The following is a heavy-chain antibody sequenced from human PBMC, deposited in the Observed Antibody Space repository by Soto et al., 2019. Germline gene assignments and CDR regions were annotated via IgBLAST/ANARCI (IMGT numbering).Heavy chain of an antibody. D-gene: IGHD3-10*01. J-gene: IGHJ1*01. Sequence: EVQLVESGGGLVQPGGSLRLSCAVSGFTFSNYWMSWVRQAPGKGLEWVANIKQDGSEKYYVDSVKGRFTISRDNAKNALYLQMNSLGADDTAVYFCATGLWTFQHWGQGTLVTVSS. CDR1: GFTFSNYW. CDR2: IKQDGSEK. V-gene: IGHV3-7*01. CDR3: ATGLWTFQH.